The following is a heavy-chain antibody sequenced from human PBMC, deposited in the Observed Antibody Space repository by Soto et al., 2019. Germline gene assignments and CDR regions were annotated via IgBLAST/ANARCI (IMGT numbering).Heavy chain of an antibody. CDR1: GFTFSNYG. CDR2: INSGGTT. Sequence: GGSLRLSCATSGFTFSNYGMSWVRQAPGKGLEWVSSINSGGTTYYADSVKGRFTISRDNSKNTVYVQMNSLRAEDTAIYYCVKPGYASAWLPQYYFDYWGQGILVTVSS. D-gene: IGHD6-19*01. CDR3: VKPGYASAWLPQYYFDY. V-gene: IGHV3-23*01. J-gene: IGHJ4*02.